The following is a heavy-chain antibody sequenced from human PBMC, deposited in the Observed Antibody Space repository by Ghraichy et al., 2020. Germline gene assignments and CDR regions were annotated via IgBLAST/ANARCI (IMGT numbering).Heavy chain of an antibody. CDR1: GGSISESYE. Sequence: SETLSLVCSVSGGSISESYEWAWIRQPPGKGLEWIGTIYYTGTTYHNPSLKSRVTLSQDTSKNQFSLKVRSVTAADTAIYYCARRFGNALDYWGQGTLVTVSS. CDR2: IYYTGTT. CDR3: ARRFGNALDY. D-gene: IGHD4-23*01. J-gene: IGHJ4*02. V-gene: IGHV4-39*01.